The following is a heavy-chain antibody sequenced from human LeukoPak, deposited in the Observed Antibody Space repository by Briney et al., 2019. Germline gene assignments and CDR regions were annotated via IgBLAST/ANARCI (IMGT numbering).Heavy chain of an antibody. Sequence: PGGFLRLSCAASGFTFTNYALSWVRQAPGKGLEWVSVINDSGGSIYYADSVKGRFAISRDNSKSTLYLQMNSLRAEDTAVYYCAKHSCYDFYCGMDVWGQGTTVTVSS. V-gene: IGHV3-23*01. D-gene: IGHD3-3*01. CDR2: INDSGGSI. CDR1: GFTFTNYA. CDR3: AKHSCYDFYCGMDV. J-gene: IGHJ6*02.